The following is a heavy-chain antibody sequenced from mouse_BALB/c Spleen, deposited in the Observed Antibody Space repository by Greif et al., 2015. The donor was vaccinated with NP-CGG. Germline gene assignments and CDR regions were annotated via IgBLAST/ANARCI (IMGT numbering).Heavy chain of an antibody. Sequence: VHVKQSGAELVRPGALVKLSCKASGFNIKDYYMHWVKQRPEQGLEWIGWIDPENGNTIYDPKFQGKASITADTSSNTAYLQLSSLTSEDTAVYYCARSIHYYGYEFAYWGQGTLVTVSA. CDR3: ARSIHYYGYEFAY. J-gene: IGHJ3*01. D-gene: IGHD1-2*01. CDR2: IDPENGNT. V-gene: IGHV14-1*02. CDR1: GFNIKDYY.